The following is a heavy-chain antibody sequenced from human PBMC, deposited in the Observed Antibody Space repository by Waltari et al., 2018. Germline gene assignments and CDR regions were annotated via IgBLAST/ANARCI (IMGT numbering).Heavy chain of an antibody. Sequence: QVQLVESGGGVVQPGRSLRLSCAASGFTFSSYGMHWVRPAPGKGLEWVAVIWYDGSNKYYADSVKGRFTISRDNSKNTLYLQMNSLRAEDTAMYYCAKAGDHGWYDPFDYWGQGTLVTVSS. CDR1: GFTFSSYG. V-gene: IGHV3-30*18. CDR2: IWYDGSNK. CDR3: AKAGDHGWYDPFDY. J-gene: IGHJ4*02. D-gene: IGHD6-19*01.